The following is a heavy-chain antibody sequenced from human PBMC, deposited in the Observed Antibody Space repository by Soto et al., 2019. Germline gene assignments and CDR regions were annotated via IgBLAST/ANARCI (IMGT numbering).Heavy chain of an antibody. Sequence: ASVKVSCKASGYTFTSYDISWVRQATGQGLEWMGWMNPNSGNTGYAQKFQGRVTMTRNTSISTAYMELSSLRSEDTAVYYNSGPLEHFDYWGQGTLVTVSS. CDR3: SGPLEHFDY. CDR2: MNPNSGNT. V-gene: IGHV1-8*01. J-gene: IGHJ4*02. CDR1: GYTFTSYD.